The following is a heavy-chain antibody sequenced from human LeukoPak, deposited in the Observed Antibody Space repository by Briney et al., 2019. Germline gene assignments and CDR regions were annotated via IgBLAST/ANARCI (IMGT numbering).Heavy chain of an antibody. CDR2: IYTSGST. D-gene: IGHD3-3*01. V-gene: IGHV4-61*02. J-gene: IGHJ4*02. CDR1: GGSISSGSYY. Sequence: PSETLSLTCTVSGGSISSGSYYWSWIRQPAGKGLEWIGRIYTSGSTNYNPSLKSRVTISVDTSKNQFSLKLSSVTAADTAVYYCAREPLRRDYDFWSGYYTTEFDYWGQGTLVTVFS. CDR3: AREPLRRDYDFWSGYYTTEFDY.